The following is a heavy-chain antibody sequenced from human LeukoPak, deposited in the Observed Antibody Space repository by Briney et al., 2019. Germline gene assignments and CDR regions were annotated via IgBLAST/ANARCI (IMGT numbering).Heavy chain of an antibody. CDR2: YCYNGNH. CDR1: GGSLTSNYYL. J-gene: IGHJ5*02. V-gene: IGHV4-39*02. CDR3: ARLYSTGGHYNWFDP. D-gene: IGHD2-8*02. Sequence: SERMSLTCTVCGGSLTSNYYLWHGIRKPPAKGLEWIGSYCYNGNHYYNHSLKREVTMSVDTSKNHVSLQLSSVTAADTAVYYCARLYSTGGHYNWFDPWGQAAKATDSS.